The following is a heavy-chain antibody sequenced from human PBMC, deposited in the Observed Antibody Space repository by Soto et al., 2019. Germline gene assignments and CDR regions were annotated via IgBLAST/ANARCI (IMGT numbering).Heavy chain of an antibody. J-gene: IGHJ4*02. D-gene: IGHD3-9*01. CDR3: ARSDDKDILTGCYN. CDR2: IGHSGYSI. V-gene: IGHV3-23*01. Sequence: DVQLLEAGGGLLQPGGSLRLSGAASGFTFNNHAMAWVRQAPGKGLEWVSSIGHSGYSINYGDSVKGRFTISRDNSKTMVFLEMNGLRAEDTAVYYCARSDDKDILTGCYNWGQGALVTVSS. CDR1: GFTFNNHA.